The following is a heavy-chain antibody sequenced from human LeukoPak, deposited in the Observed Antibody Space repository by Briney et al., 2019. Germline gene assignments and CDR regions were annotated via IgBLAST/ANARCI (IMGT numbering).Heavy chain of an antibody. CDR2: IVPIFGTE. CDR1: VGTFRRYV. CDR3: GAGSGSYFEAFDI. D-gene: IGHD3-10*01. J-gene: IGHJ3*02. Sequence: SLKVSCKPSVGTFRRYVISWVRQAAGQGLEWRGGIVPIFGTENYAQKFQGRVTITADESTSTAYIELSSLRSEDTAVYYCGAGSGSYFEAFDIGGQGTMVTVSS. V-gene: IGHV1-69*01.